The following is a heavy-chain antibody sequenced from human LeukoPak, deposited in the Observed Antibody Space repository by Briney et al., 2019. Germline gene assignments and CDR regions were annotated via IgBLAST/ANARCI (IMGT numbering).Heavy chain of an antibody. Sequence: SQTLSLTCTVSGGSISSGDYYWSWIRQPPGKGLEWIGYIYYSGSTYYNPSLKSRVTISVDTSKNQFSLKLSSVTAADTAVYYCAREATYSGYANYGMDVWGQGTTVTVPS. J-gene: IGHJ6*02. CDR2: IYYSGST. D-gene: IGHD5-12*01. V-gene: IGHV4-30-4*01. CDR1: GGSISSGDYY. CDR3: AREATYSGYANYGMDV.